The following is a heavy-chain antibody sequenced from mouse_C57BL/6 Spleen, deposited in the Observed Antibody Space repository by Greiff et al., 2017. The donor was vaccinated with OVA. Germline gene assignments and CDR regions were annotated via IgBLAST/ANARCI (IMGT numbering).Heavy chain of an antibody. J-gene: IGHJ4*01. D-gene: IGHD2-1*01. CDR3: AIRGNYDYAMDY. CDR1: GYTFTSYW. V-gene: IGHV1-52*01. CDR2: IDPSDSET. Sequence: VQLQQSGAELVRPGSSVKLSCKASGYTFTSYWMHWVKQRPIQGLEWIGNIDPSDSETHYNQKFKDKATLTVDKSSSTAYMQLSSLTSEDSAVYYCAIRGNYDYAMDYWGQGTSVTVSS.